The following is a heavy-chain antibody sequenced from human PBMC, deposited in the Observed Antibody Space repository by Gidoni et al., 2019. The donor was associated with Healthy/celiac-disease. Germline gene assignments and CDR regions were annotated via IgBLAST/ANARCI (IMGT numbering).Heavy chain of an antibody. D-gene: IGHD2-2*01. Sequence: QVQLQQWGAGLLKPSETLSLTCAVYGGSFSGYYWGWIRQPPGKGLEWIGEINHSGSTNYNPSLKSRVTISVDTSKNQFSLKLSSVTAADTAVYYCAQRRRYQLRNLYFDYWGQGTLVTVSS. CDR1: GGSFSGYY. V-gene: IGHV4-34*01. CDR2: INHSGST. CDR3: AQRRRYQLRNLYFDY. J-gene: IGHJ4*02.